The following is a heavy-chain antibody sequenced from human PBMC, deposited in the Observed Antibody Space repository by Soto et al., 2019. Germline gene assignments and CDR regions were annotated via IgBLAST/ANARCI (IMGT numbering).Heavy chain of an antibody. J-gene: IGHJ5*02. V-gene: IGHV3-33*01. CDR3: ARDEGYLTFNWFDP. D-gene: IGHD2-15*01. Sequence: QVQLVESGGGVVQPGRSLRLSCAASGFTFSSYGMHWVRQAPGKGLEWVAVIWYDGSNKYYADSVKGRFTISRDNSKNTLYLQMNSLRAEDTAVYYCARDEGYLTFNWFDPWGQGTLVTVSS. CDR2: IWYDGSNK. CDR1: GFTFSSYG.